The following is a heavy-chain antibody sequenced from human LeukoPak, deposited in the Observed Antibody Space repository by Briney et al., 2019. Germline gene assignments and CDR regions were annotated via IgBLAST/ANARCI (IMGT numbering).Heavy chain of an antibody. CDR1: GYTFTGYY. J-gene: IGHJ4*02. V-gene: IGHV1-2*06. Sequence: ASVKVSCKPSGYTFTGYYMHWVGQAAGQGREWMGRINPYSCGTNYAQKFQGRVTIPRDTTISTTYMALSRLRSDDPAGYYCARFVAQKNSNSAWWYYLDYWGQGTLVTVSS. D-gene: IGHD6-6*01. CDR2: INPYSCGT. CDR3: ARFVAQKNSNSAWWYYLDY.